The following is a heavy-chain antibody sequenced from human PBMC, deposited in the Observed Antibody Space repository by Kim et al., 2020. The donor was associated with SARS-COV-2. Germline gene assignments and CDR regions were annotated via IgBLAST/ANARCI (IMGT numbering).Heavy chain of an antibody. V-gene: IGHV1-8*01. CDR1: GYTFTSYD. CDR2: MNPNSGNT. D-gene: IGHD3-3*01. CDR3: ARGKPSYYDFWSGLGGGDY. Sequence: ASVKVSCKASGYTFTSYDINWVRQATGQGLEWMGWMNPNSGNTGYAQKFQGRVTMTRNTSISTAYMELSSLRSEDTAVYYCARGKPSYYDFWSGLGGGDYWGQGTLVTVSS. J-gene: IGHJ4*02.